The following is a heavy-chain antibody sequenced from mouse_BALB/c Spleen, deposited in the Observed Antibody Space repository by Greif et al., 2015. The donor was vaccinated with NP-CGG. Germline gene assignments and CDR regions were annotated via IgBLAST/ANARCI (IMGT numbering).Heavy chain of an antibody. CDR3: ARWGAYYRFYFDY. V-gene: IGHV1S135*01. J-gene: IGHJ2*01. CDR2: IDPFNGGS. CDR1: GYSFTNYY. D-gene: IGHD2-14*01. Sequence: VQLKQSGPELMKPGASVKISCKASGYSFTNYYMHWVKQSHGKSLEWIGYIDPFNGGSSYNQKFKGKATLTVDKSSSTASMHLSSLTSEDSAVYYCARWGAYYRFYFDYWGQGTTLTVSS.